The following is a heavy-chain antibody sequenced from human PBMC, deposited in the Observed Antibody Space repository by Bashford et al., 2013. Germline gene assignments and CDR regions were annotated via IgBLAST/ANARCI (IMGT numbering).Heavy chain of an antibody. CDR1: GYSFSDYW. CDR3: ARAGAAAGIFGSDY. V-gene: IGHV5-51*01. Sequence: GESLKISCKGSGYSFSDYWITWVRQMPGKGLEWMGIIYPDDFDTRYSSSFQGQVTISVDKSINTAYLQWSTLKASDSAMYYCARAGAAAGIFGSDYWGQGTLVTVSS. D-gene: IGHD6-13*01. CDR2: IYPDDFDT. J-gene: IGHJ4*02.